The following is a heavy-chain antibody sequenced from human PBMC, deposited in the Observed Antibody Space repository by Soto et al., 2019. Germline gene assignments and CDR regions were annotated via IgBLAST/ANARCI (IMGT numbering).Heavy chain of an antibody. J-gene: IGHJ3*02. CDR3: ARGSLSWGCSSTSCYPRDI. CDR2: IYYSGST. D-gene: IGHD2-2*01. Sequence: QVQLQESGPGLVKPSETLSLTCTVSGGSISSYYWSWIRQPPGKGLEWIGYIYYSGSTNYNPSLTGRVTISVDTSNTQFSLRLSSVTAADTAVYYCARGSLSWGCSSTSCYPRDIWGQGTMVTVSS. V-gene: IGHV4-59*01. CDR1: GGSISSYY.